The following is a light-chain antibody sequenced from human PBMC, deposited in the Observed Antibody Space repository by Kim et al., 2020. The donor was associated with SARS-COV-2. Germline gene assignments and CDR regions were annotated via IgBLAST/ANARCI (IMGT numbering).Light chain of an antibody. Sequence: GTVGGRGTITWRGSQGNRNDFGWYQEKTGKAPKRLVYAASSLQSGVPTRFRGRGSGTEFTLTNRRPQPEDFATYYCLQHNSYPYTFGQGTKLEI. CDR2: AAS. J-gene: IGKJ2*01. CDR1: QGNRND. CDR3: LQHNSYPYT. V-gene: IGKV1-17*01.